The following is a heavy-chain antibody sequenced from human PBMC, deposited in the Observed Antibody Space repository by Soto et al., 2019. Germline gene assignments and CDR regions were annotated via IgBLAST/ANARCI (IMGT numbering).Heavy chain of an antibody. Sequence: SETLSLTCSVSGLTISSASYYWSWIRQHPWKGLEWVGNIYYNGSTYYSPSLKSRVTVWFDTSKNQFSLRLTSVTAADTAVYYCARYRISGNWSKLDYWGQGTRVTVSS. V-gene: IGHV4-31*03. CDR2: IYYNGST. CDR1: GLTISSASYY. J-gene: IGHJ4*02. CDR3: ARYRISGNWSKLDY. D-gene: IGHD6-13*01.